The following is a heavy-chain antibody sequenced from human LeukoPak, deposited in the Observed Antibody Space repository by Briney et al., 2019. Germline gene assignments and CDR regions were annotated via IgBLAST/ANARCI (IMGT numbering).Heavy chain of an antibody. J-gene: IGHJ6*02. CDR1: GGSISSGGYS. Sequence: SETLSLTCAVSGGSISSGGYSWSWIRQPPGKGLEWIGYIYYSGSTNYNPSLKSRVTISVDTSKNQFSLKLSSVTAADTAVYYCARGGYCSSTSCYPPYYYGMDVWGQGTTVTVSS. D-gene: IGHD2-2*01. V-gene: IGHV4-61*08. CDR3: ARGGYCSSTSCYPPYYYGMDV. CDR2: IYYSGST.